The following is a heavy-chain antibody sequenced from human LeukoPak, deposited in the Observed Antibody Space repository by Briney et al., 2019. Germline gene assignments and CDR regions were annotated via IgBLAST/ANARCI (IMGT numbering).Heavy chain of an antibody. V-gene: IGHV4-34*01. CDR3: ARAPRHLGYYYMDV. CDR2: INHSGTT. Sequence: SETLSLTCAIYGGSFSGYYGSWIRQSPGKGLEWIGEINHSGTTDYNPSLKSRVTISVDTSKNQFSLKLSSVTAADTAVYYCARAPRHLGYYYMDVWGKGTTVTVSS. J-gene: IGHJ6*03. D-gene: IGHD7-27*01. CDR1: GGSFSGYY.